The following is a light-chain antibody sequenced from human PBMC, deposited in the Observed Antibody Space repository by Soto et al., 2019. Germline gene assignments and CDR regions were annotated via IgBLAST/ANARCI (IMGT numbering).Light chain of an antibody. J-gene: IGLJ1*01. CDR2: DVN. V-gene: IGLV2-14*03. Sequence: QSVLTQRASVSGYPGQSISISCTGTGNDVGGYTFVSWYQQHPDKVPKLVIFDVNRRPSGVSDRFSGSKSVNAASLTISGLQAEDEADYYCCSYTATTTYVFGTGTKVTVL. CDR1: GNDVGGYTF. CDR3: CSYTATTTYV.